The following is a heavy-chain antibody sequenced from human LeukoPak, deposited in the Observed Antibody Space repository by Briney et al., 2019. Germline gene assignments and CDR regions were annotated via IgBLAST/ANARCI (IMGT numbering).Heavy chain of an antibody. CDR1: GGSVSTTLFY. CDR3: ARGDSSSWYGGHWFDP. D-gene: IGHD6-13*01. V-gene: IGHV4-39*01. CDR2: IFYTGTS. J-gene: IGHJ5*02. Sequence: SGTLSLTCTVSGGSVSTTLFYWGWIRQPPGKGLEWICNIFYTGTSYYNPSLKSRVTISVGTSKNQFSLKLSSVTAADTAVYYCARGDSSSWYGGHWFDPWGQGTLVSVSS.